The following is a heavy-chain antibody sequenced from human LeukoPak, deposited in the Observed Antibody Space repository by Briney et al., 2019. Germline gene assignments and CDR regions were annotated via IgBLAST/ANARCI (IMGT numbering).Heavy chain of an antibody. J-gene: IGHJ5*02. CDR3: CGTRGDL. D-gene: IGHD1-14*01. CDR2: IKSKSDDGTR. Sequence: GGSLRLSCAASGFTFSKVWMSWVRQAPGKGLEWVGRIKSKSDDGTRDYAPPVRGRFTISRDDSKSTVYLQMESLRSEDTGVYYCCGTRGDLWGQGTLVTVSS. V-gene: IGHV3-15*01. CDR1: GFTFSKVW.